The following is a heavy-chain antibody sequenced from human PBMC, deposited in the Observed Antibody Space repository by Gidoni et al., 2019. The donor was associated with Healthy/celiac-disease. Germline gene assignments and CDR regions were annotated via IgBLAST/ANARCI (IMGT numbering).Heavy chain of an antibody. V-gene: IGHV4-34*01. D-gene: IGHD3-10*01. CDR1: GGSFSGYY. CDR3: ARTATMVRGVTRGTFFDY. J-gene: IGHJ4*02. Sequence: QVQLQQWGAGLLKPSATLSLTCAVYGGSFSGYYWSWIRQPPGKGLEWIGEINHSGSTNYNPSLKSRVTISVDTSKNQFSLKLSSVTAADTAVYYCARTATMVRGVTRGTFFDYWGQGTLVTVSS. CDR2: INHSGST.